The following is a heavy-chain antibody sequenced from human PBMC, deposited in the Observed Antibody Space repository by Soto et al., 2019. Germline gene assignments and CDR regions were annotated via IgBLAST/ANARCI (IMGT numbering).Heavy chain of an antibody. D-gene: IGHD6-13*01. CDR1: GGSISSGGYY. CDR3: ARGEGAADTVGFFGY. Sequence: QVQLQESGPGLVKPSQTLSLTCTVSGGSISSGGYYWSWIRQHPGKGLEWIGYIYYSGSTYYNPSLKSRVTLSVDTSKNQFSLKLSSVTAADTAVYYCARGEGAADTVGFFGYWGQGTLVTVSS. CDR2: IYYSGST. J-gene: IGHJ4*02. V-gene: IGHV4-31*03.